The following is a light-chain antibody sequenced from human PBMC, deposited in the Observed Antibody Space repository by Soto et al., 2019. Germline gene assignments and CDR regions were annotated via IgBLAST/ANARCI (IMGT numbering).Light chain of an antibody. CDR1: QGISSY. V-gene: IGKV1-9*01. Sequence: DIQLTQSPSFLSASVGDRVTITCRASQGISSYLAWYQQKPGKAPKLLIYAASNLQSGVPSRFSGSGSGTEFTLTISSLQPEDFATYYCQQLNSYPRTFGQGTKVDIK. J-gene: IGKJ1*01. CDR3: QQLNSYPRT. CDR2: AAS.